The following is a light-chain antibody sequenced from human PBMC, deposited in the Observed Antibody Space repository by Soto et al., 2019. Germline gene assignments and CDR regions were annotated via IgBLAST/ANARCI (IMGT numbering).Light chain of an antibody. V-gene: IGKV1-5*01. CDR3: QHTTDST. CDR2: DVS. J-gene: IGKJ2*01. Sequence: DIQMTHSPSTLAASVGDTVTMTCRSSSKWLAWYQKKPVKAPKLLIYDVSNLERGVPPRFSGSTSGAESTLTIPGLQHDDLGTYYCQHTTDSTFGQGTKVDIK. CDR1: SSKW.